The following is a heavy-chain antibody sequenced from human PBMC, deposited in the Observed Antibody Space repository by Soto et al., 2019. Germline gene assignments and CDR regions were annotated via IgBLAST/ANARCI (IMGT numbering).Heavy chain of an antibody. CDR2: IYYSGST. CDR3: AREGTTVDSYYYYGMDV. J-gene: IGHJ6*02. CDR1: GCSISSYY. D-gene: IGHD1-1*01. V-gene: IGHV4-59*01. Sequence: QVQLQESGPGLVKPSETLSLTCTASGCSISSYYWSWLRQPPGKGLEWIGYIYYSGSTNDNPSLTLPPAITVDTSKNPFSLKLSSVTAADTAVYYCAREGTTVDSYYYYGMDVWGQGTTVTVSS.